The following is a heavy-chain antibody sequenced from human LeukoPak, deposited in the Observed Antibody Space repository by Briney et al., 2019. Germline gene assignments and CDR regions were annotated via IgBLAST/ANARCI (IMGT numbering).Heavy chain of an antibody. J-gene: IGHJ3*02. CDR2: ISYDGSGK. CDR3: ARLSAYSTLDAFDI. D-gene: IGHD5-18*01. Sequence: GGSLRLSCAASEFSFSSYWMTWVRQAPGKGLEWVASISYDGSGKYYVDSVKGRFTISRDNAKNSLYLQMNSLRADDTAVYFCARLSAYSTLDAFDIWGQGTMVTVSS. CDR1: EFSFSSYW. V-gene: IGHV3-7*01.